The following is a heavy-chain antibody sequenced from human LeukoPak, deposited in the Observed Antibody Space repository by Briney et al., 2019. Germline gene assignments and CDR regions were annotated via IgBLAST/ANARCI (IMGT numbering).Heavy chain of an antibody. V-gene: IGHV4-59*01. Sequence: SETLSLTCTVSGGSISSYYWSWIRQPPGKGLEWIGYIYYSGSTNYNPSLKSRVTISVDTSKNQFSLKLSSVTAADTAVYYCARDLGYSSGPNYWGQGTRVTVSS. J-gene: IGHJ4*02. CDR3: ARDLGYSSGPNY. CDR2: IYYSGST. D-gene: IGHD6-19*01. CDR1: GGSISSYY.